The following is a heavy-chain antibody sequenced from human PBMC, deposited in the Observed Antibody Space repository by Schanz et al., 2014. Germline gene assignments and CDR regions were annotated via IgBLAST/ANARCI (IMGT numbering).Heavy chain of an antibody. Sequence: EVQLLESGGGLVRPGGSLRLSCAASGFTFSSYTMNWVRQASGKGLEWVSSISSTSSYIFYADSVKGRFTISRDNAKNSLFLQMNSLSAEDTAVYYCARGTDTAMEHRPFDYWGQGTLVTVSS. CDR2: ISSTSSYI. CDR1: GFTFSSYT. J-gene: IGHJ4*02. V-gene: IGHV3-21*01. D-gene: IGHD5-18*01. CDR3: ARGTDTAMEHRPFDY.